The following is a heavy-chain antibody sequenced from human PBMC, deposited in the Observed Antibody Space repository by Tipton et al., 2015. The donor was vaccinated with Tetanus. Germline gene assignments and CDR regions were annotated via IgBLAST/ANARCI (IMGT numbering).Heavy chain of an antibody. Sequence: QSGPEVKKPGSSVKVSCKASGGTFTNYALSWVRQAPGQGLEWVGGITPIFGTTNSAPKFQGRFTITEDGSTNTAYMELSSLRSEDPALYCCARAPPRISRASDYWGQETQITVSS. CDR1: GGTFTNYA. CDR3: ARAPPRISRASDY. J-gene: IGHJ4*02. V-gene: IGHV1-69*01. D-gene: IGHD2-21*01. CDR2: ITPIFGTT.